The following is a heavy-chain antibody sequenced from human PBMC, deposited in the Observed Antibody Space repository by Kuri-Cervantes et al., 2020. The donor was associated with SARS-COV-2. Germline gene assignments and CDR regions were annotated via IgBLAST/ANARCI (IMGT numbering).Heavy chain of an antibody. D-gene: IGHD3-3*01. CDR2: ISSSSSYI. CDR1: GFTFSSYS. CDR3: AKDSYDFWSGPLDY. J-gene: IGHJ4*02. V-gene: IGHV3-21*04. Sequence: GESLKISCAASGFTFSSYSMNWVRQAPGKGLEWVSSISSSSSYIYYADSVKGRFTISRDNSKNTLYLQMNSLRAEDTAVYYCAKDSYDFWSGPLDYWGQGTLVTVSS.